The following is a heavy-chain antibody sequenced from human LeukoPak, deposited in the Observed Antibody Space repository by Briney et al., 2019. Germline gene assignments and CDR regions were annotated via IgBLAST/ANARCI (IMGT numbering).Heavy chain of an antibody. V-gene: IGHV3-23*01. CDR1: GFSFSSYA. CDR3: AREGIVGVITD. CDR2: ITRSGSNT. J-gene: IGHJ4*02. D-gene: IGHD1-26*01. Sequence: PGGSLRLSCTASGFSFSSYAMSWVRQAPGKGLEWVSAITRSGSNTYFTDSMKGRFTISRDTSKKTLYLQMSSLRAEDTAIYYCAREGIVGVITDWGQGTLVTVSS.